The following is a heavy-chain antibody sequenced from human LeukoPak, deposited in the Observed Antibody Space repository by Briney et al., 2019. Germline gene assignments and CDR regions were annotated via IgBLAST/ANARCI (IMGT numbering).Heavy chain of an antibody. CDR2: ISWNSGSI. D-gene: IGHD4-11*01. J-gene: IGHJ3*02. Sequence: GGSLRLSCAASGFTFDDYVMHWVRQAPGKGLEWVSGISWNSGSIGYADSVKGRFTISRDNAKNSLYLQMNSLSAEDTAVYYCARAQKYSYDAFDIWGQGTMVTVSS. V-gene: IGHV3-9*01. CDR3: ARAQKYSYDAFDI. CDR1: GFTFDDYV.